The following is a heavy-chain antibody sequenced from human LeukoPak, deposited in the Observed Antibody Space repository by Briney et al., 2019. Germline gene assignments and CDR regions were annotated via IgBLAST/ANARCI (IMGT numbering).Heavy chain of an antibody. CDR2: ISSSGSDI. CDR3: ARGVYHGFSDFDY. V-gene: IGHV3-21*01. Sequence: GGSLRLSCAASGFIFSSYSMNWVRQAPGKGLEWVSSISSSGSDIYYVDSVKGRFTISRDNAKNSLYLQMNSLRVEDTAVYYCARGVYHGFSDFDYWGQGTLVTVSS. CDR1: GFIFSSYS. D-gene: IGHD2-2*02. J-gene: IGHJ4*02.